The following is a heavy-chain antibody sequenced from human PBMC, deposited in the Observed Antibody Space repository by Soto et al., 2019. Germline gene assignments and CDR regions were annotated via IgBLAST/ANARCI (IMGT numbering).Heavy chain of an antibody. J-gene: IGHJ6*02. CDR2: IYTSGST. V-gene: IGHV4-4*07. Sequence: PSETLSLTCTVSGGSISSYYWSWIRQPAGKGLEWIGRIYTSGSTNYNPSLKSRVTMSVDTSKNQFSLKLSSVTAADTAVYYCASARRIVVVPAAMRKDYYYYYGMDVWGQGTTVTVSS. CDR3: ASARRIVVVPAAMRKDYYYYYGMDV. CDR1: GGSISSYY. D-gene: IGHD2-2*01.